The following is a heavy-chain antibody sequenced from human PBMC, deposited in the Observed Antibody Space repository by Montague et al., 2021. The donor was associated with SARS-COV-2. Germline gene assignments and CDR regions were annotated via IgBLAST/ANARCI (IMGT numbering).Heavy chain of an antibody. CDR2: IYPGDSDT. CDR1: GYSFATYW. CDR3: ARRTQYYSALWSYIPHFEY. J-gene: IGHJ4*02. D-gene: IGHD3-10*01. V-gene: IGHV5-51*01. Sequence: QSGAEVKKPGESLKISCKGSGYSFATYWIGWVRQMPGKGLEWMGIIYPGDSDTRYSPSFQGQVTISADKAINTAYLQWSSLKASDTAMYYCARRTQYYSALWSYIPHFEYWGQGTLVTVSS.